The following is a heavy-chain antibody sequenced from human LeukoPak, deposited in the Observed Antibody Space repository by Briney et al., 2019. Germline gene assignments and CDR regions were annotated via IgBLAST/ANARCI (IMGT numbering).Heavy chain of an antibody. D-gene: IGHD3-22*01. CDR3: ARETMMEGKYSDQ. V-gene: IGHV1-2*06. J-gene: IGHJ4*02. CDR2: INPKSSGT. Sequence: ASVQDSCQASGYTFTEYHIHRVRQVPGQELDWMGPINPKSSGTNYSQSFQGRVNMTRDTSTSAAYLELSRLKSDGTSICYCARETMMEGKYSDQGGQGTLVTVSS. CDR1: GYTFTEYH.